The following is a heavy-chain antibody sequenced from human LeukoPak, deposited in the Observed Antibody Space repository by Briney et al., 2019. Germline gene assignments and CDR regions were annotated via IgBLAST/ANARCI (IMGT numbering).Heavy chain of an antibody. CDR3: ARSLIRYFDWVSGMDV. V-gene: IGHV1-2*02. Sequence: ASVKVSFKASGYTFTGYYMHWVRQAPGQGLEWMGWINPNSGGTNYAQKFQGRVTMTRDTSISTAYMELSRLRSDDTAVYYCARSLIRYFDWVSGMDVWGQGTTVTVS. CDR2: INPNSGGT. CDR1: GYTFTGYY. J-gene: IGHJ6*02. D-gene: IGHD3-9*01.